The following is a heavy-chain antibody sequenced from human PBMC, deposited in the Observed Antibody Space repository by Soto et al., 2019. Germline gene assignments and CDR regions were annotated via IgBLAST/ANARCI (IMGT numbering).Heavy chain of an antibody. CDR1: GGSISSSSYY. CDR2: IYSSGSA. Sequence: PSETLSLTCTVSGGSISSSSYYWGWIRQPPGKGLEWIGNIYSSGSANYNPSLKSRVIMSVDTSRNQFSLILSSVTAADTAVYYCARGCSTSSCYTAGYYNVDVWGQGTSVTVSS. V-gene: IGHV4-39*07. D-gene: IGHD2-2*02. J-gene: IGHJ6*02. CDR3: ARGCSTSSCYTAGYYNVDV.